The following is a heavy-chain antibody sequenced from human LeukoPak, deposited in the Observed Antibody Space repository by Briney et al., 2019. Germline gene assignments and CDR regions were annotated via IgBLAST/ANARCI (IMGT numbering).Heavy chain of an antibody. CDR3: ARQKGYYDSSGYYYPWDY. D-gene: IGHD3-22*01. Sequence: SETLSLTCTVSGDSISSSTYYWAWIRQPPGKEPEWIGSIYYSGSTYYNPSLKSRVTISVDTSKNQFSLKLSSVTAADTAVYYCARQKGYYDSSGYYYPWDYWGQGTLVTVSS. CDR1: GDSISSSTYY. CDR2: IYYSGST. V-gene: IGHV4-39*01. J-gene: IGHJ4*02.